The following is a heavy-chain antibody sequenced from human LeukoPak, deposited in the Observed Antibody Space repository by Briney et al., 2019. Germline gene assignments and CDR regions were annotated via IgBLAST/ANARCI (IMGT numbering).Heavy chain of an antibody. CDR2: INGGNDAT. J-gene: IGHJ4*02. D-gene: IGHD4-23*01. CDR3: AKDLLRWSFDY. CDR1: GFTVINYA. V-gene: IGHV3-23*01. Sequence: GGSLRLSCAASGFTVINYAMAWVRQAPGKGLDWVSAINGGNDATNYANSVKGRFTISRDNSKNTLYLQMNNLRAEDTAVYYCAKDLLRWSFDYWGQGSLVTVSS.